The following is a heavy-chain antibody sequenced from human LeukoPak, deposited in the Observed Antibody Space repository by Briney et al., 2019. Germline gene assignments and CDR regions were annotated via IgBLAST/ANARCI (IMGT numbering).Heavy chain of an antibody. Sequence: GGSLRLSCAASGFTFSSYSMNWVRQAPGKGLEWVSYISSSSSTIYYADSVKGRFTISRDNAKNSLYLQMNSLRAEDTAVYYCARVGDSSGYYGTDAFDIWGQGTMVTVSS. CDR1: GFTFSSYS. J-gene: IGHJ3*02. CDR3: ARVGDSSGYYGTDAFDI. CDR2: ISSSSSTI. D-gene: IGHD3-22*01. V-gene: IGHV3-48*01.